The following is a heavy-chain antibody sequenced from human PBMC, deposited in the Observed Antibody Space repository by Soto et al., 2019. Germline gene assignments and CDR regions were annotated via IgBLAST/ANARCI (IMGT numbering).Heavy chain of an antibody. V-gene: IGHV3-23*01. D-gene: IGHD6-19*01. J-gene: IGHJ3*02. CDR3: AKLPGWFPGAFDI. CDR2: ISGSGGST. Sequence: EVQLLESGGGLVQPGGSLRLSCAASGFTFSSYAMSWVRQAPGKGLEWVSAISGSGGSTYYSDSAKGRFTISRDNSKNTLYLQMNSLSAEDTAVYYCAKLPGWFPGAFDIWGQGTMVTVSS. CDR1: GFTFSSYA.